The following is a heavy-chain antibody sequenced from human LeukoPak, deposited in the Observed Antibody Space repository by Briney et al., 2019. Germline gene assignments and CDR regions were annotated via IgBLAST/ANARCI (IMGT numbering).Heavy chain of an antibody. V-gene: IGHV3-66*04. CDR3: ARLHYDVLTGPFDY. Sequence: GGSLRLSCAASGITVNTNYMSWVRQAPGKGLEWVSIIYSGGATFYADSVKGRFTISRENSKNTLWLRMNSLRAEDTAVYYCARLHYDVLTGPFDYWGQGTLVTVSS. D-gene: IGHD3-9*01. CDR2: IYSGGAT. CDR1: GITVNTNY. J-gene: IGHJ4*02.